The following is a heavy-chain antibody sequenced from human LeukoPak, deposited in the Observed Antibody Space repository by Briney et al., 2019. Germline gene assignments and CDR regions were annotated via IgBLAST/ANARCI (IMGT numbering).Heavy chain of an antibody. Sequence: PGGSLRLSCAASGFTVSSNYMSWVRQAPGKGLEWVSVIYSGGSTYYADSVKGRFTISRDNSKNTLYLQMNSLRAEDTAVYYCARGLSATDFDYWGQGTLVTVSS. D-gene: IGHD1-14*01. V-gene: IGHV3-53*01. CDR1: GFTVSSNY. CDR2: IYSGGST. CDR3: ARGLSATDFDY. J-gene: IGHJ4*02.